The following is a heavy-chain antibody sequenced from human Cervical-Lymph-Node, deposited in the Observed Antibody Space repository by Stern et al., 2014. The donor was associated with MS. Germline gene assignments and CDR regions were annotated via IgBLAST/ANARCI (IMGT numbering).Heavy chain of an antibody. CDR2: IYYSGST. CDR1: GGSISSYY. V-gene: IGHV4-59*01. CDR3: ARGATQAFDP. Sequence: VHLVESGPGLVKPSETLSLTCTVSGGSISSYYWSWIRQPPGKGLEWIGYIYYSGSTNYNPSLISRVTISVDTSNNQVSLKPRSVTAADTAVYYCARGATQAFDPWGQGTLVTVPS. J-gene: IGHJ5*02.